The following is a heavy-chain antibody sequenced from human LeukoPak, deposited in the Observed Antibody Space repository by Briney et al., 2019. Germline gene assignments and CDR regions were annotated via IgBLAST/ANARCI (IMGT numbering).Heavy chain of an antibody. Sequence: GGSLRLSCAASGFTFSDYYMSWIRQAPGNGLEWVSYISSSSSYTNYADSVKGRFTISRDNAKNSLYLQMNSLRAEDMAVYYCAREGIAAAFDYWGQGTLVTVSS. CDR1: GFTFSDYY. CDR3: AREGIAAAFDY. V-gene: IGHV3-11*06. J-gene: IGHJ4*02. D-gene: IGHD6-13*01. CDR2: ISSSSSYT.